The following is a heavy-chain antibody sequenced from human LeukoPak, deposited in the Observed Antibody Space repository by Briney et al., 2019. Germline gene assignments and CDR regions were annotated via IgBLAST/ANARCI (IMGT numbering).Heavy chain of an antibody. J-gene: IGHJ5*02. CDR2: VYYNGST. V-gene: IGHV4-61*08. Sequence: SETLSLTCTVSGGSISSGGCYWSWIRQPPGKGLEWIGHVYYNGSTNYNPSLKSRVTISVDTSKNQFSLKLTSVTAADTAVYFCARKRGIAAAGTFDPWGQGILVTVSS. D-gene: IGHD6-13*01. CDR1: GGSISSGGCY. CDR3: ARKRGIAAAGTFDP.